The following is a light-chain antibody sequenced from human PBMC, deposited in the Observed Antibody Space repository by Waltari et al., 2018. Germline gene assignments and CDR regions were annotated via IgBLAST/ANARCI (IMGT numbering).Light chain of an antibody. V-gene: IGKV3-20*01. CDR1: ESVSNNF. Sequence: EIVLTQSPGTLSLSPGERATLSCRASESVSNNFLNWYQQKPCQAPRLLIYGASSRATGIPDRFSGSGSGTDFTLTISRLEPEDFAVYYCQQYDSIVLTFGGGTKVEI. J-gene: IGKJ4*01. CDR2: GAS. CDR3: QQYDSIVLT.